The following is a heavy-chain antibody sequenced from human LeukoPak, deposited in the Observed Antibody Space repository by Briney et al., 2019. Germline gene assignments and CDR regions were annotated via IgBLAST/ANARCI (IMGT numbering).Heavy chain of an antibody. CDR3: AKDLARIRGFSFDY. CDR1: GFAFSSYA. D-gene: IGHD3-10*01. Sequence: GGSLRLSCAASGFAFSSYAMSWVRQAPGKGLEWVSGISGSGGSTYYADSVKGRFTISRDNSKNTLYLQMNSLRAEDTAVYYCAKDLARIRGFSFDYWGQGTLVTVSS. V-gene: IGHV3-23*01. J-gene: IGHJ4*02. CDR2: ISGSGGST.